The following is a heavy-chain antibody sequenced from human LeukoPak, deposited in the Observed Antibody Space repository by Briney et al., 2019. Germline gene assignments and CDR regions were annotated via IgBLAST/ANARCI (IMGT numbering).Heavy chain of an antibody. J-gene: IGHJ6*03. CDR3: ARDLRDPYYYYMHV. Sequence: GGSLRLSCEASGFTFSSYSMNWVRQAPGKGLEWVSYISSSSSTIYYAHYVKGRFTISRDNAKNSLYLEMNRLRAEDTAVYYCARDLRDPYYYYMHVWGRGTTVTVSS. CDR1: GFTFSSYS. CDR2: ISSSSSTI. V-gene: IGHV3-48*01.